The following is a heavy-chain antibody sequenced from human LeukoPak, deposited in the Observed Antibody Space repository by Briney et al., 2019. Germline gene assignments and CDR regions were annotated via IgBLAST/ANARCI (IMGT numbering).Heavy chain of an antibody. CDR2: IGSSGSTV. J-gene: IGHJ3*02. V-gene: IGHV3-48*03. Sequence: GGSLRLSCAASGFSFSSYEMNWVRQAPGKGLEWVSYIGSSGSTVYYADSVKGRFTISRDNAKNSLYLQMNSLRDEDTAVYYCARDTLVYADSPDAFDIWGQGTMVTVSS. D-gene: IGHD4-17*01. CDR3: ARDTLVYADSPDAFDI. CDR1: GFSFSSYE.